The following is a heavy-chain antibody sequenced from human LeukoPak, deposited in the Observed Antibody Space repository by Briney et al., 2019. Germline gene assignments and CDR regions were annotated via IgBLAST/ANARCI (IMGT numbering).Heavy chain of an antibody. V-gene: IGHV3-74*01. Sequence: GGSLRLSCAASGFTFSSYWMHWVRQAPGKGLVWVSRINSDGSSTSYADSVKGRFTISRENARNTLYLQMNSLRAEDTAVYYCARARYGGNYYFDYWGQGTLVTVSS. CDR3: ARARYGGNYYFDY. CDR2: INSDGSST. D-gene: IGHD4-23*01. J-gene: IGHJ4*02. CDR1: GFTFSSYW.